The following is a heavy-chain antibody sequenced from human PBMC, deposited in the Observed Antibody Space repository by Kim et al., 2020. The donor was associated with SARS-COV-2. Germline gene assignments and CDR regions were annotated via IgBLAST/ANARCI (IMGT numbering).Heavy chain of an antibody. CDR1: GFTFSSYA. Sequence: GGSLRLSCAASGFTFSSYAMSWVRQAPGKGLEWVSLIGTAAGTYYADSVKGRFTISRDNSKNTIYLQMNSLRAEDTAVYYCAKAMVGATQFDYLGQGILV. J-gene: IGHJ4*02. CDR3: AKAMVGATQFDY. D-gene: IGHD2-15*01. CDR2: IGTAAGT. V-gene: IGHV3-23*01.